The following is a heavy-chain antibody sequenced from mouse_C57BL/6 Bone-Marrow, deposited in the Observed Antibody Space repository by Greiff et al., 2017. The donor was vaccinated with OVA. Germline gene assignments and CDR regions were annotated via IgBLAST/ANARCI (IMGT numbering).Heavy chain of an antibody. CDR1: GYTFTDYY. V-gene: IGHV1-19*01. CDR3: ASWPWFAY. CDR2: INPYNGGT. Sequence: VQLKESGPVLVKPGASVKMSCKASGYTFTDYYMNWVKQSHGKSLEWIGVINPYNGGTSYNQKFKGKATLTVDKSSSTAYMELNSLTSEDSAVYYCASWPWFAYWGQGTLVTVSA. J-gene: IGHJ3*01.